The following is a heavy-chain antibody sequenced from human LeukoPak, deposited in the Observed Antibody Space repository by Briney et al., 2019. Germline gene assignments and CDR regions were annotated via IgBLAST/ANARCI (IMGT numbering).Heavy chain of an antibody. CDR2: ISGSGGST. CDR1: GFTFSSYA. CDR3: ASSGSYRFDY. D-gene: IGHD1-26*01. V-gene: IGHV3-23*01. J-gene: IGHJ4*02. Sequence: GGSLRLSCVASGFTFSSYAMNWVRQAPGKGLEWVSGISGSGGSTNYADSVKGRFTISRDNSKNTLYLQMNSLRDEDTAVYYCASSGSYRFDYWGQGTLVTVSS.